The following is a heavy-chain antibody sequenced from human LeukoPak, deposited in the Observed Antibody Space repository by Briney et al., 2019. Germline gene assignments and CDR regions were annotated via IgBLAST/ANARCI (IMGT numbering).Heavy chain of an antibody. CDR1: GGSFSGYY. Sequence: PSETLSLTCAVYGGSFSGYYWSWIRQPPGKGLEWIGEINHSGSTNYNPSLKSRVTISVDTSKNQFSLKLSPVTAADTAVYYCARQEGLYSSGWYGELDYWGQGTLVTVSS. J-gene: IGHJ4*02. D-gene: IGHD6-19*01. CDR3: ARQEGLYSSGWYGELDY. V-gene: IGHV4-34*01. CDR2: INHSGST.